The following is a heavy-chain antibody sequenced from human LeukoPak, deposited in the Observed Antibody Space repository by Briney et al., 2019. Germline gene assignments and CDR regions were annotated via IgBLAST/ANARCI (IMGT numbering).Heavy chain of an antibody. J-gene: IGHJ6*02. D-gene: IGHD1-14*01. CDR1: GFTLSSYA. CDR3: AKVSGGGLYYDGMDV. Sequence: GGSLRLSCAASGFTLSSYAMSWVRQAPGKGLEWVSGISGSGGNTYYADSVKGRFTISRDNSKNTLYVQVNSLGTEDTAAYYCAKVSGGGLYYDGMDVWGQGTTVTVSS. V-gene: IGHV3-23*01. CDR2: ISGSGGNT.